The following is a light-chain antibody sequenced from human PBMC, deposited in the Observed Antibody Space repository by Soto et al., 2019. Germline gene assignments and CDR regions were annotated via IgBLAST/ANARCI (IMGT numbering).Light chain of an antibody. CDR3: QQRSNWPVT. CDR2: DAS. V-gene: IGKV3-11*01. CDR1: QSVGSY. Sequence: EIVLTQSPATLSLSPGARATLSCRASQSVGSYLAWYQQKPGQTPRLLIYDASNRATDIPAKFSGSGSGTDFTLTISSLEPEDFAVYYCQQRSNWPVTFGQGTRVEIK. J-gene: IGKJ1*01.